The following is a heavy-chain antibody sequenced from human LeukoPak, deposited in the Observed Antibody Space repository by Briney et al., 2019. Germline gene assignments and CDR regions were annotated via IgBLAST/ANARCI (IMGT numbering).Heavy chain of an antibody. Sequence: EASVKVSCKASGYTFTGYYMHWVRQAPGQGLEWMGWINPNSGGTNYAQKFQGRVTVTRDTSISTAYMELSRLRSDDTALYYCARVRTQQRIHVPLDYWGQGTPVTVSS. V-gene: IGHV1-2*02. CDR2: INPNSGGT. D-gene: IGHD1-1*01. CDR1: GYTFTGYY. CDR3: ARVRTQQRIHVPLDY. J-gene: IGHJ4*02.